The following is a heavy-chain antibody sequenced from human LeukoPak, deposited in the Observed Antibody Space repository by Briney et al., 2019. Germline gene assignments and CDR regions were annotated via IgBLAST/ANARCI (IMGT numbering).Heavy chain of an antibody. V-gene: IGHV3-23*01. D-gene: IGHD3-10*01. CDR2: ISGSGGST. Sequence: GGSLRLSCAASGFTLSSYAMSWVRQAPGKGLEWVSGISGSGGSTYYADSVKGRFTISRDNSKNTLYLQMNSLRAEDTAVYYCAKDSVPYYYGSGSYPDYWGQGTLATVSS. CDR3: AKDSVPYYYGSGSYPDY. J-gene: IGHJ4*02. CDR1: GFTLSSYA.